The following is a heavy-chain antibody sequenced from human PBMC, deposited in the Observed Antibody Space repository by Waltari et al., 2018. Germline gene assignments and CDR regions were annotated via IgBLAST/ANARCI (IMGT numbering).Heavy chain of an antibody. J-gene: IGHJ6*02. CDR2: IKQDGSEK. CDR3: ARDGTIFYYYGMDV. D-gene: IGHD3-9*01. Sequence: EVQLVESGGGLVQPGGSLRLSCAASGFTFSSYWMSWVRQAPGKGLEWVANIKQDGSEKYYVDSVKGRFTISRDNAKNSLYLQMNSLRAEDTAVYYCARDGTIFYYYGMDVWGQGTTVTVSS. V-gene: IGHV3-7*04. CDR1: GFTFSSYW.